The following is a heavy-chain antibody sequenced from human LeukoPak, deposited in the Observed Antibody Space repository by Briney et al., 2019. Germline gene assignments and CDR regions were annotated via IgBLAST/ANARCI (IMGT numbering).Heavy chain of an antibody. CDR1: GGSFSGYY. CDR2: INHSGST. D-gene: IGHD2-2*01. Sequence: SEALSLTCAVYGGSFSGYYWSWIRQPPGKGLEWIGEINHSGSTNYNPSLKSRVTISVDTSKNQFSLKLSSVTAADTAVYYCARVPGVTSFDYWGQGTLVTVSS. CDR3: ARVPGVTSFDY. V-gene: IGHV4-34*01. J-gene: IGHJ4*02.